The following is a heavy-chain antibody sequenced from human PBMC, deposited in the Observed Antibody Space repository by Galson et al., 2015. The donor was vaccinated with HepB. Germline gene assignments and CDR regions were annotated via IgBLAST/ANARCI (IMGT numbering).Heavy chain of an antibody. CDR1: GYTFTSYY. CDR2: INPSGGST. D-gene: IGHD6-19*01. J-gene: IGHJ4*02. Sequence: SVKVSCKASGYTFTSYYMHWVRQAPGQGLEWMRIINPSGGSTSYAQKFQGRVTMTRDTSTSTVYMELSSLRSEDTAVYYCARDLWGDSSGRYLAGGNWGQGTLVTVSS. CDR3: ARDLWGDSSGRYLAGGN. V-gene: IGHV1-46*03.